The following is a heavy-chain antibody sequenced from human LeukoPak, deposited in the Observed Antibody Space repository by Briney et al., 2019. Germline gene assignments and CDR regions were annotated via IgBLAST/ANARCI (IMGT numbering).Heavy chain of an antibody. CDR2: IIPILGIA. Sequence: SVKLSCKASGGTFGSYAISWVRQAPGQGLEWMGRIIPILGIANYAQKFQGRVTITADKSTSTAYMELSSLRSEDTAVYYCARLRFLEWLSSYYYYYGMDVWGQGTTVTVSS. D-gene: IGHD3-3*01. J-gene: IGHJ6*02. V-gene: IGHV1-69*04. CDR1: GGTFGSYA. CDR3: ARLRFLEWLSSYYYYYGMDV.